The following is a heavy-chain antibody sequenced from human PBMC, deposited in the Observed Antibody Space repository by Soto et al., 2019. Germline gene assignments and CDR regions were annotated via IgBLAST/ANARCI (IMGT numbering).Heavy chain of an antibody. J-gene: IGHJ6*02. CDR1: WGPFSICM. D-gene: IGHD3-3*01. CDR2: ISGSGGST. V-gene: IGHV3-23*01. Sequence: GISSPSSWGPFSICMMIWVRKAPGTGPGWVSAISGSGGSTYYADSVKGRFTISRDNSKNTLYLQMNSLRAEDTAVYYCAKDRSYYDFWSGYPSMDVWGQGNKVT. CDR3: AKDRSYYDFWSGYPSMDV.